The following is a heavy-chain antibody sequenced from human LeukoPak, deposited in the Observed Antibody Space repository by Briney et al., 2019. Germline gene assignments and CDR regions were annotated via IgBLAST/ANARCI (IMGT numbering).Heavy chain of an antibody. Sequence: GASVKVSCKASGYTFTGYYMHWVRQAPGQGLEWMGWINPNSGGTNYAQKCQGRVTMTRDTSISTDYMELSRLRSDDTAVYYCARETMVRGVIGYYYYGMDVWGQGTTVTVSS. V-gene: IGHV1-2*02. D-gene: IGHD3-10*01. J-gene: IGHJ6*02. CDR3: ARETMVRGVIGYYYYGMDV. CDR1: GYTFTGYY. CDR2: INPNSGGT.